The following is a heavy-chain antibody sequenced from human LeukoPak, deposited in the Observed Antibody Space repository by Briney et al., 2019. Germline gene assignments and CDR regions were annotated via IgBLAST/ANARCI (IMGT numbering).Heavy chain of an antibody. D-gene: IGHD2-15*01. Sequence: SGGSLRLSCAASGFTFSSYAMSWVRQAPGKGLEMVSGIYGDDDKTVYGDAVKGRFTISRDNSKNTLFLQMNSLRADDTAVYYCAKTQGYYDAWGQGALVTVSS. CDR1: GFTFSSYA. CDR3: AKTQGYYDA. CDR2: IYGDDDKT. J-gene: IGHJ5*02. V-gene: IGHV3-23*01.